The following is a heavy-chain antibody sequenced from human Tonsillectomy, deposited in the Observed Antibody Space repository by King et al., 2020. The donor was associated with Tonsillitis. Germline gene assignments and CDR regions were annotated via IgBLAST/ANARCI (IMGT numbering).Heavy chain of an antibody. CDR1: GFTFSNFG. CDR2: ISYDGSNK. D-gene: IGHD2-2*01. V-gene: IGHV3-30*18. CDR3: VKDKLGHCSSTSCYLFDY. J-gene: IGHJ4*02. Sequence: VQLVESGGGVVQPGRSLRLSCAGSGFTFSNFGMHWVRQAPGKGLEWVTLISYDGSNKFYADSVKGRFTVSRDNSKNTLYLQMNSLRAEDTAVYYCVKDKLGHCSSTSCYLFDYWGQGTLVTVSS.